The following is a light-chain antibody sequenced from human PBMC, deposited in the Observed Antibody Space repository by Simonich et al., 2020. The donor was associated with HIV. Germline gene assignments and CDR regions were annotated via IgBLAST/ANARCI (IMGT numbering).Light chain of an antibody. CDR2: KAS. J-gene: IGKJ1*01. V-gene: IGKV1-5*03. CDR1: QSGSTL. Sequence: DIQMTQSPSTLSASVGDRVTITCRASQSGSTLLAWYQQKPGTAPTLLIYKASTVQSGVPSSFSGSGFGTEFTLTISSLQPDDFATYYCQQYNNYRTFGQGTKVEMK. CDR3: QQYNNYRT.